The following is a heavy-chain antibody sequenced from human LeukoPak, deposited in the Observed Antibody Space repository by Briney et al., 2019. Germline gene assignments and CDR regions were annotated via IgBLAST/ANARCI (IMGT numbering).Heavy chain of an antibody. V-gene: IGHV3-30-3*01. J-gene: IGHJ3*02. CDR3: ARFRYYDFWSGYYTGGAFDI. Sequence: GGSLRLSCAASGFTFSSYAMHWVRQAPGKGLEWVAVISYDGSNKYYADSVKGRFTISRDNSKNTLYLQMNSLRAEDTAVYYCARFRYYDFWSGYYTGGAFDIWGQGTMVTVSS. CDR2: ISYDGSNK. D-gene: IGHD3-3*01. CDR1: GFTFSSYA.